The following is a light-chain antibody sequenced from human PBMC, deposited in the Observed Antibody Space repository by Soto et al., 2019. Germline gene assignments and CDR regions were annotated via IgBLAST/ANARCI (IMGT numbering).Light chain of an antibody. CDR1: SSNIGAGYD. J-gene: IGLJ2*01. Sequence: QAVVTQPPSVSGAPGQRVAISCTGSSSNIGAGYDVHWYQQLPGTAPKLVIFANTDRPSGVPDRFSGSKSATSASLAITGLPAEDEADYYCQSYDSSLSGVVFGGGTKLTVL. CDR3: QSYDSSLSGVV. V-gene: IGLV1-40*01. CDR2: ANT.